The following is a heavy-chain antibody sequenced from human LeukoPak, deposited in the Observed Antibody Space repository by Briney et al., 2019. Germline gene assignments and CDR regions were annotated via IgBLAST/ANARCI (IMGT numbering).Heavy chain of an antibody. J-gene: IGHJ4*02. V-gene: IGHV3-23*01. CDR2: VSPSGGRT. D-gene: IGHD2-2*01. CDR1: GFTFSSYA. CDR3: AKVRGVYCSSPACYYYDS. Sequence: GGSLRLSCGASGFTFSSYAMSWVRRSPGRGLEWVAGVSPSGGRTLYADSVEGRFTISRDNSNDIVYLQLSSLRAEDSALYYCAKVRGVYCSSPACYYYDSWGQGTPVTVSS.